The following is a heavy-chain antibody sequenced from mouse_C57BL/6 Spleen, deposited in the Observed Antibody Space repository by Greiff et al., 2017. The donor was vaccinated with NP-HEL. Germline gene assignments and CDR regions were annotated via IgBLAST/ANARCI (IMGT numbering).Heavy chain of an antibody. V-gene: IGHV3-6*01. J-gene: IGHJ3*01. Sequence: EVKLQESGPGLVKPSQSLSLTCSVTGYSITSGYYWNWIRQFPGNKLEWMGYISYDGSNNYNPSLKNRISITRYTSKNQFFLKLNSVTTEDTATYYCARNYGGWFAYWGQGTLVTVSA. D-gene: IGHD1-1*01. CDR1: GYSITSGYY. CDR3: ARNYGGWFAY. CDR2: ISYDGSN.